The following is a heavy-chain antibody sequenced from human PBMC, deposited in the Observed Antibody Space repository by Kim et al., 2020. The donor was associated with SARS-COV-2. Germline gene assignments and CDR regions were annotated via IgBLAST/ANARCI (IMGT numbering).Heavy chain of an antibody. CDR2: ISYDGSNK. V-gene: IGHV3-30*18. J-gene: IGHJ3*02. Sequence: GGSLRLSCAASGFTFSSYGMHWVRQAPGKGLEWVAVISYDGSNKYYADSVKGRFTISRDNSKNTLYLQMNSLRAEDTAVYYCAKDPGTTPGHAFDIWGQGTMVTVSS. CDR3: AKDPGTTPGHAFDI. D-gene: IGHD4-17*01. CDR1: GFTFSSYG.